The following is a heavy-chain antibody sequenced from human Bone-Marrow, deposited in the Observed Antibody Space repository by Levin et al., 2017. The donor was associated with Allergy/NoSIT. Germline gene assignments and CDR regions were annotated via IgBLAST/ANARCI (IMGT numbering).Heavy chain of an antibody. Sequence: ASVKVSCKASGYTFTSYGISWVRQAPGQGLEWMGWISAYNGNTNYAQKLQGRVTMTTDTSTSTAYMELRSLRSDDTAVYYCARSNIQYYDSSGYGSPFDYWGQGTLVTVSS. CDR2: ISAYNGNT. V-gene: IGHV1-18*01. CDR1: GYTFTSYG. D-gene: IGHD3-22*01. J-gene: IGHJ4*02. CDR3: ARSNIQYYDSSGYGSPFDY.